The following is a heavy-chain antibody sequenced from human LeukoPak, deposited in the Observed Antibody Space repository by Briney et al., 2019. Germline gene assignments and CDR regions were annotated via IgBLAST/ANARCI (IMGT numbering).Heavy chain of an antibody. CDR2: IYTSGST. D-gene: IGHD2-2*01. J-gene: IGHJ6*03. Sequence: SETLSLTCTVSGGSISSYYWSWIRQPPGKGLEWIGYIYTSGSTNYNPSLKSRVTISVDTSKNQFSLKLSSVTAADTAVYYCAGTVPAALPYYYYMDVWGKETTVTVSS. CDR1: GGSISSYY. V-gene: IGHV4-4*09. CDR3: AGTVPAALPYYYYMDV.